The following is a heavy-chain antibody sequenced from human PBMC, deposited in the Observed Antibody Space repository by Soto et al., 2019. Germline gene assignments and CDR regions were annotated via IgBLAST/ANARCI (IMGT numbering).Heavy chain of an antibody. Sequence: SVKVSCKASGGSLSTNPISWVRQAPGQGLEWMGGTGSGTGPGNHAQEFQGRLTVTADKSTSTVYMELTNLSSEDTAVYYCARRDSGGFYRFFDSWGQGTLVTVSS. V-gene: IGHV1-69*06. J-gene: IGHJ4*02. CDR1: GGSLSTNP. CDR3: ARRDSGGFYRFFDS. CDR2: TGSGTGPG. D-gene: IGHD2-15*01.